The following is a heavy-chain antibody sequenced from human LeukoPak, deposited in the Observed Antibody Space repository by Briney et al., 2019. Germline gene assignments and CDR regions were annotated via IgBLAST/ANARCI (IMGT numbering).Heavy chain of an antibody. V-gene: IGHV4-38-2*02. CDR3: ARDANWFDP. J-gene: IGHJ5*02. CDR1: GYSISNGYY. Sequence: PPETLSLTCTVSGYSISNGYYWGWFRQPPGKGLEWIGSIYHSGSTYYNPSLKSGVTISVETAKNQFSLKLSSVTAADMAVYYCARDANWFDPWGQGTLVTVSS. CDR2: IYHSGST.